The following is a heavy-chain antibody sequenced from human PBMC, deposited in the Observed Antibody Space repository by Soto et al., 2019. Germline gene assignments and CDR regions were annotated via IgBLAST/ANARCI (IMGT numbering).Heavy chain of an antibody. J-gene: IGHJ6*03. CDR3: AKGRLRFLEWLSSSGDYYYMDV. Sequence: LRLSCAASGFTFSSYAMSWVRQAPGKGLEWVSAISGSGGSTYYADSVKGRFTISRDNSKNTLYLQMNSLRAEDTAVYYCAKGRLRFLEWLSSSGDYYYMDVWGKGTTVTVSS. CDR2: ISGSGGST. V-gene: IGHV3-23*01. CDR1: GFTFSSYA. D-gene: IGHD3-3*01.